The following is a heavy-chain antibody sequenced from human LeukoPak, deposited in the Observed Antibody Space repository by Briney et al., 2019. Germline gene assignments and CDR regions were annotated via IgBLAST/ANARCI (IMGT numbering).Heavy chain of an antibody. CDR1: GGSISSSSYY. CDR2: FHYSGSS. CDR3: ARHFYYGSGSYSYYYTDV. D-gene: IGHD3-10*01. V-gene: IGHV4-39*01. Sequence: SETLSLACTVSGGSISSSSYYWGCIRQPPGKGLEWIGSFHYSGSSYYSPSLKSRVTISVDMSKNQFSLKLSSVTAADTAVYYCARHFYYGSGSYSYYYTDVWGKGTTVTVSS. J-gene: IGHJ6*03.